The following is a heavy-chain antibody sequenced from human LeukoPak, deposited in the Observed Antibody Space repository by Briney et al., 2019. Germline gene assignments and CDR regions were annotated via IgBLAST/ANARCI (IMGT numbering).Heavy chain of an antibody. Sequence: GVSLRFSCAASGFTSSSYDMSWLRHAQGNGLVWVSSVKDSGGSTYYEDYVKGRVTISRDNSTTTLYLQMNSLRAENTAEYDCAKSASSGSEYRGYFDYWGQGTLVTVSS. D-gene: IGHD3-10*01. V-gene: IGHV3-23*01. CDR2: VKDSGGST. CDR1: GFTSSSYD. J-gene: IGHJ4*02. CDR3: AKSASSGSEYRGYFDY.